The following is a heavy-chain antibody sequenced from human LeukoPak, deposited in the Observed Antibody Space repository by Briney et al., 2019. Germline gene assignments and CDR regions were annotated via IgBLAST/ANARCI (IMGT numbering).Heavy chain of an antibody. Sequence: PGGSLRLSCAASGFTFSNYWMLWVRQAPGKGLEWVANIKQDGSEKYHVDSVKGRFSISRDNAKNSLYLQMNSLRAEDTAVYYCARALSAWGQGTLVTVSS. J-gene: IGHJ4*02. CDR3: ARALSA. V-gene: IGHV3-7*03. CDR1: GFTFSNYW. CDR2: IKQDGSEK. D-gene: IGHD3-3*01.